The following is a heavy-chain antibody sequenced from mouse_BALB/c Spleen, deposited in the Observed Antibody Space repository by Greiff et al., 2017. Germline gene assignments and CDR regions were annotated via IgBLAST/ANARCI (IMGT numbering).Heavy chain of an antibody. D-gene: IGHD4-1*01. CDR3: ARLKLGLGFAY. J-gene: IGHJ3*01. V-gene: IGHV3-2*02. Sequence: EVQLQQSGPGLVKPSQSLSLTCTVTGYSITSDYAWNWIRQFPGNKLEWMGYISYSGSTSYNPSLKSRISITRDTSKNQFFLQLNSVTTEDTATYYCARLKLGLGFAYWGQGTLVTVSA. CDR2: ISYSGST. CDR1: GYSITSDYA.